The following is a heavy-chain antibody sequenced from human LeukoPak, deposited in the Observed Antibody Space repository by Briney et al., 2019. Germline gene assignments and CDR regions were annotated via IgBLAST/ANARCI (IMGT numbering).Heavy chain of an antibody. D-gene: IGHD6-6*01. CDR2: IRNKANNYAT. Sequence: GGSLRLSCAASGFTFSVSAMYWVRQASGKGLEWVGRIRNKANNYATAYAASVKGRFTISRDDSKNTAYLQMNSLKSEDTAVYYCTYTSSSGAVYWGQGTLVTVSS. J-gene: IGHJ4*02. CDR1: GFTFSVSA. CDR3: TYTSSSGAVY. V-gene: IGHV3-73*01.